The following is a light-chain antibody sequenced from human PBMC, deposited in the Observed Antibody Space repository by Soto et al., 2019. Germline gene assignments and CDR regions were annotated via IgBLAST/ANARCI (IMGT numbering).Light chain of an antibody. CDR1: SGSVSTSYY. CDR3: VLYMGSVAWV. J-gene: IGLJ3*02. CDR2: STN. Sequence: QAVVTQEPSFSVSPGGTVTLTCGLSSGSVSTSYYPSWYQQTPGQAPRTLIYSTNTRSSGVPDRFSGPILGTKAALTITGAQADDESDYYCVLYMGSVAWVFGGGTKLTVL. V-gene: IGLV8-61*01.